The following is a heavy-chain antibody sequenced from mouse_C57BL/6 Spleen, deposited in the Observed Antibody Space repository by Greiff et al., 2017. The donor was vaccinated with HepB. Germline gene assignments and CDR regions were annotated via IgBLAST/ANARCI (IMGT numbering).Heavy chain of an antibody. D-gene: IGHD1-1*01. J-gene: IGHJ3*01. Sequence: QVQLQQSGAELVRPGTSVKVSCKASGYAFTNYLIEWVKQRPGQGLEWIGVINPGSGGTNYNEKFKGKATLTADKSSSTAYMQLSSLTSEDSAVYFCARSRLRRFAYWGQGTLVTVSA. CDR1: GYAFTNYL. CDR2: INPGSGGT. V-gene: IGHV1-54*01. CDR3: ARSRLRRFAY.